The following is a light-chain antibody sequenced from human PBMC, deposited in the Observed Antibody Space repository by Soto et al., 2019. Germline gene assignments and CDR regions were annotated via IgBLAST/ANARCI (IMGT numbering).Light chain of an antibody. V-gene: IGLV2-14*01. Sequence: QSALTQPASVSGSPGQSITISCTGTSSDVGGYKYVSWYQQHPGEAPKLMIYDVSNRPSGVSNRFSGSKSGNTASLTISGLQAEDEADYYCSSYTSSSTTLSGTGTKVTV. J-gene: IGLJ1*01. CDR2: DVS. CDR1: SSDVGGYKY. CDR3: SSYTSSSTTL.